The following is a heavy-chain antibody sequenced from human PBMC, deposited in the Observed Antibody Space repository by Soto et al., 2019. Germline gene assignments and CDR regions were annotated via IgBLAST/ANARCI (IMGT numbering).Heavy chain of an antibody. Sequence: GSLRLSCVASGFTFSSYEMNWVRQAPGKGLEWVSYISSSGSTIYYADSVKGRFTISRDNAKNSLYLQMNSLRAEDTAVYYCAREAAAGSDAFDIWGQGTMVTVSS. J-gene: IGHJ3*02. CDR3: AREAAAGSDAFDI. CDR2: ISSSGSTI. V-gene: IGHV3-48*03. D-gene: IGHD6-13*01. CDR1: GFTFSSYE.